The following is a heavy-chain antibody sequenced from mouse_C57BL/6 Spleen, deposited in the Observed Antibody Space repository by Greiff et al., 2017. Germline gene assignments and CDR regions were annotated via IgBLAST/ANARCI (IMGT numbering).Heavy chain of an antibody. CDR2: ISSGGSYT. D-gene: IGHD2-12*01. CDR3: ASLTIPAMGY. J-gene: IGHJ4*01. V-gene: IGHV5-6*01. Sequence: EVKLQESGGDLVKPGGSLKLSCAASGFTFSSYGMSWVRQTPDKRLEWVATISSGGSYTYYPDSVKGRFTISRDNAKNTLYLQMSSLKSEDTAMYYCASLTIPAMGYWGQGTSVTVSS. CDR1: GFTFSSYG.